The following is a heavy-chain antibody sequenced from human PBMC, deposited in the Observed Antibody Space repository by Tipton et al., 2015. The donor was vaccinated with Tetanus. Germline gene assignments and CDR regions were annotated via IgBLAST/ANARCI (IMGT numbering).Heavy chain of an antibody. V-gene: IGHV3-7*03. CDR1: GSTFRENW. CDR3: ARLGRNSLGAFDV. Sequence: QLVQSGGGLVKPGRSLRLSCAASGSTFRENWMSWVRQAPGKGLEWVANIQNDGGETYHLESVRGRFTISRDNGKNSVYLQMNSLRPEDTAVYYCARLGRNSLGAFDVWGQGTLVSVSS. J-gene: IGHJ3*01. D-gene: IGHD7-27*01. CDR2: IQNDGGET.